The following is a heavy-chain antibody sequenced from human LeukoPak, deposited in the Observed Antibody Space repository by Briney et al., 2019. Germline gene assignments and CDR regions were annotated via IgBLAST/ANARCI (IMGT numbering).Heavy chain of an antibody. CDR3: ARVGYCSGGSCGFDY. V-gene: IGHV4-61*02. CDR1: GGSISSSSYY. Sequence: SETLSLTCTVSGGSISSSSYYWSWIRQPAGKGLEWIGRIYTSGSTNYNPSLKSRVTMSVDTSKNQFSLKLSSVTAADTAVYYCARVGYCSGGSCGFDYWGQGTLVTVSS. D-gene: IGHD2-15*01. CDR2: IYTSGST. J-gene: IGHJ4*02.